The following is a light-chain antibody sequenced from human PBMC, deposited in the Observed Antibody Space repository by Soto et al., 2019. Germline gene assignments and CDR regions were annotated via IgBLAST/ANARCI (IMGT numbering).Light chain of an antibody. CDR1: QMIYTW. J-gene: IGKJ1*01. CDR3: QQYSTFWT. Sequence: DIQMTQSPSTLSASVGDRVTITCRASQMIYTWLAWYQQKPGKAPKLLIYEASSLDVGVPSRFSGSGSGTEFTLTISSLQLEDFATYYCQQYSTFWTFGQGTQ. CDR2: EAS. V-gene: IGKV1-5*03.